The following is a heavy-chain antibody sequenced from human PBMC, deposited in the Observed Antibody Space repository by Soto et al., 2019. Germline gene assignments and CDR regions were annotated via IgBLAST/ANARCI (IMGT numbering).Heavy chain of an antibody. CDR1: GDSVSSNSAG. D-gene: IGHD3-10*01. CDR2: TYYNSKWNN. Sequence: PXQTRSLTWVISGDSVSSNSAGWNWIRESPSRGLEWLGRTYYNSKWNNDDALSVKSRITINPDTSKNQFSLHLYSVTPEDTAVYYCTGITWFRGMDVWGQGTPVTVSS. V-gene: IGHV6-1*01. J-gene: IGHJ6*02. CDR3: TGITWFRGMDV.